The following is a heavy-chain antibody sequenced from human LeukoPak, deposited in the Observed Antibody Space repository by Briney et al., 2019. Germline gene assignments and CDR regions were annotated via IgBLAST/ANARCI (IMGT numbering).Heavy chain of an antibody. Sequence: PGGSLRLSCAASGFTFDDYAMHWVRQAPGKGLEWVAVISYDGSNKYYADSVKGRFTISRDNSKNTLYLQMNSLRAEDTAVYYCGAIAVADPDFDYWGQGTLVTVSS. CDR1: GFTFDDYA. D-gene: IGHD6-19*01. CDR3: GAIAVADPDFDY. J-gene: IGHJ4*02. V-gene: IGHV3-30-3*01. CDR2: ISYDGSNK.